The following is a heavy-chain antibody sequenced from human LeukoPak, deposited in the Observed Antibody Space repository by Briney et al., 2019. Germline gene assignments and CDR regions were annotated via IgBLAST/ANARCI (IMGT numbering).Heavy chain of an antibody. CDR2: MYYSGST. D-gene: IGHD3-10*01. V-gene: IGHV4-59*08. CDR3: ARLIAWGVGRFVY. Sequence: SETLSPARALVAPSIATYFTGCIRQPPGKGLEWIGYMYYSGSTNYNPSLKSRATISMDTSNNQFSLRLDSVTVGDPGGYYWARLIAWGVGRFVYWVQGTLATVSA. J-gene: IGHJ4*02. CDR1: VAPSIATYF.